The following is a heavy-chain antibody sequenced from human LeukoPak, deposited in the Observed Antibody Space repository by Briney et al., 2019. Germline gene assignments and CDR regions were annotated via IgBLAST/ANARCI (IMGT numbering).Heavy chain of an antibody. CDR2: ISGSGGST. CDR3: AKDSSSWYGPGGFDY. J-gene: IGHJ4*02. CDR1: GFTFSSYA. V-gene: IGHV3-23*01. Sequence: GGSLRLSCAASGFTFSSYAMSWVRQAPGKGLEWVSAISGSGGSTYYADSVTGQFTISRDNSKNTLYLQMNSLRAEDTAVYYCAKDSSSWYGPGGFDYWGQGTLVTVSS. D-gene: IGHD6-13*01.